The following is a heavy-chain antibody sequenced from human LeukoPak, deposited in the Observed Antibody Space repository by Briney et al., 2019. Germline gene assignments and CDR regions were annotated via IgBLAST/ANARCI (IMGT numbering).Heavy chain of an antibody. CDR3: ARDRGRYLDL. Sequence: SQTLSLTCAISGDSVSSNSAAWNWIRQSPPRGLEWLGRTYYRSKWYNDYAVSVKSRITVIPDTSENQFSLQLNSVTPEDTAVYYCARDRGRYLDLWGRGTLVTVSS. V-gene: IGHV6-1*01. J-gene: IGHJ2*01. D-gene: IGHD2-15*01. CDR2: TYYRSKWYN. CDR1: GDSVSSNSAA.